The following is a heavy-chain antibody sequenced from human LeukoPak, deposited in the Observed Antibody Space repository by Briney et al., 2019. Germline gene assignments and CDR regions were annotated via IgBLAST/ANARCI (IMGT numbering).Heavy chain of an antibody. D-gene: IGHD2-15*01. J-gene: IGHJ3*02. CDR3: AKDTGRPTDAIKMEDNAFDI. CDR1: GFTFDDHG. CDR2: ISWSSGII. V-gene: IGHV3-9*01. Sequence: PGRSLRLSCAASGFTFDDHGMHWVRQAPGKGLEWVSGISWSSGIIGYADSVKGRFTISRDNAKNSLYLQMDSLRAEDTALYYCAKDTGRPTDAIKMEDNAFDIWGQGTMVTVPS.